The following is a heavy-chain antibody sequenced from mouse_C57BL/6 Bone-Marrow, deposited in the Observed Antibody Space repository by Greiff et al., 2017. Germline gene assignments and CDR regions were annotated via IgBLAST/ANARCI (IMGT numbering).Heavy chain of an antibody. D-gene: IGHD1-1*01. J-gene: IGHJ2*01. Sequence: EVKLVESGAELVKPGASVKLSCTASGFNIKDYYIHWVKQRPEQGLEWIGRIDPEDGETKYAPKFQGKATITADKSSNTAYLQLTSLASEDTAVYYCTRSRFDYGTNYWGQGTTLTVSA. V-gene: IGHV14-2*01. CDR1: GFNIKDYY. CDR2: IDPEDGET. CDR3: TRSRFDYGTNY.